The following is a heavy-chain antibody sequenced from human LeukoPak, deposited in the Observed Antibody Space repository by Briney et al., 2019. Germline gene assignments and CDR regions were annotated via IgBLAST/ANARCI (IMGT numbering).Heavy chain of an antibody. J-gene: IGHJ3*02. CDR2: IYHSGST. Sequence: SETLSLTCTVSGGSISSSSYYWGWIRQPPGKGLEWIGSIYHSGSTYYNPSLKSRVTISVDTSKNQFSLKLSSVTAADTAVYYCARDRAGKDAFDIWGQGTMVTVSS. CDR1: GGSISSSSYY. V-gene: IGHV4-39*07. D-gene: IGHD1-1*01. CDR3: ARDRAGKDAFDI.